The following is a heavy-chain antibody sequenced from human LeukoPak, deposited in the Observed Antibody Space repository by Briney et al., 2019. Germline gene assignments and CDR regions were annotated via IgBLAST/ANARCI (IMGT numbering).Heavy chain of an antibody. CDR1: GGSISSYY. CDR2: IYYSGNT. V-gene: IGHV4-59*08. D-gene: IGHD3-10*01. J-gene: IGHJ4*02. Sequence: SETLSLTCTVSGGSISSYYWSWIRQPPGKGLEWIGYIYYSGNTNYNPSLKSRVTISIDTSKNQFSLKLSSVTAADTAVYYCASLSRASWFFDYWGQGTLVTVSS. CDR3: ASLSRASWFFDY.